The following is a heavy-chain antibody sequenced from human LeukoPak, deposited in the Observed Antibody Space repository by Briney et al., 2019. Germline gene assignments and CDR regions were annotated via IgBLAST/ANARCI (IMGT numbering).Heavy chain of an antibody. J-gene: IGHJ4*02. CDR3: ARTIVGATRHDY. V-gene: IGHV1-2*06. CDR1: GHTFTGYY. CDR2: INPNSGGT. D-gene: IGHD1-26*01. Sequence: ASVKVSCKASGHTFTGYYMHWVRQAPGQGLEWMGRINPNSGGTNYARKFQGRVTMTRDTSISTAYMELSRLRSDDTAVYYCARTIVGATRHDYWGQGTLVTVSS.